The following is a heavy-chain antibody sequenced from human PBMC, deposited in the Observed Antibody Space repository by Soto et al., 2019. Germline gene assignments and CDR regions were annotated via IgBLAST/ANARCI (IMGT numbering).Heavy chain of an antibody. CDR3: ARLGDQYSTYLDYYYGMDV. CDR2: ISAYNGNT. J-gene: IGHJ6*02. Sequence: ASVKVSCKASGYTFTSYGISWVRQAPGQGLEWMGWISAYNGNTNYAQKFQGRVTMTRDTSISTAYMELSRLRSDDTAVYYCARLGDQYSTYLDYYYGMDVWGQGTTVTVSS. CDR1: GYTFTSYG. D-gene: IGHD4-4*01. V-gene: IGHV1-18*04.